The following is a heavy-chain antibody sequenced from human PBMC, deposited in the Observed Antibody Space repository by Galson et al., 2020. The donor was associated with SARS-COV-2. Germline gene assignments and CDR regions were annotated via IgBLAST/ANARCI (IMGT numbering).Heavy chain of an antibody. V-gene: IGHV1-46*01. Sequence: ASVKVSCKASGYTFTSNYMNWVRQANGQGLEWMGIINPSGGSTSYDKKFQGRVTMIRDTSTTTIYMELSSLRSEDTAVYYCARSSYGYDTRHAPWIQLSNTAIVNAFYIWGQGTMVIVSS. D-gene: IGHD5-18*01. CDR3: ARSSYGYDTRHAPWIQLSNTAIVNAFYI. CDR1: GYTFTSNY. CDR2: INPSGGST. J-gene: IGHJ3*02.